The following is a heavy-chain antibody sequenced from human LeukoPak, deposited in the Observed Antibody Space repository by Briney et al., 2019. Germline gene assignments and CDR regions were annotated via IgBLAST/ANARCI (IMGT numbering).Heavy chain of an antibody. CDR3: ARGRATFPGYWTNGVCGGGLVY. D-gene: IGHD2-8*01. CDR1: GGYFRGYY. V-gene: IGHV4-34*01. J-gene: IGHJ4*02. CDR2: INHSGRT. Sequence: PSETLSLTCAVYGGYFRGYYWSWIRPPPGKGLEWIGEINHSGRTNYNPSLKRRVPISVDTSKNQFSLKLSSVPAADTAVYYCARGRATFPGYWTNGVCGGGLVYWGQGTLVTVSS.